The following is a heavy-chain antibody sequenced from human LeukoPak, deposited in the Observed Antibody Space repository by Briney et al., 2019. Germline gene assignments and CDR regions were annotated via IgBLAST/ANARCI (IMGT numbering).Heavy chain of an antibody. Sequence: ASVKVSCKASGGTFSNYAISWVRQAPGQGLEWMGRINPNSGDTKCAEKFQGGLTMTRDTSIDTAYMELSGLRSDDTAVYYCSTGSGSYPPPFEYWGQGTLVTVS. J-gene: IGHJ4*02. V-gene: IGHV1-2*06. CDR1: GGTFSNYA. CDR2: INPNSGDT. D-gene: IGHD3-10*01. CDR3: STGSGSYPPPFEY.